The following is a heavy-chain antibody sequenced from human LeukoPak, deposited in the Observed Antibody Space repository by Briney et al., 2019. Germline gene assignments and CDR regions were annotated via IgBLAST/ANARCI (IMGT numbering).Heavy chain of an antibody. CDR1: GGSISSSSYY. D-gene: IGHD3-10*01. V-gene: IGHV4-61*01. CDR2: IYYSGST. CDR3: ARTTGELLD. J-gene: IGHJ4*02. Sequence: SETLSLTCTVSGGSISSSSYYWSWIRQPPGKGLEWIGYIYYSGSTNYNPSLKSRVTISVDTSKNQFSLKLSSVTAADTAVYYCARTTGELLDWGQGTLVTVSS.